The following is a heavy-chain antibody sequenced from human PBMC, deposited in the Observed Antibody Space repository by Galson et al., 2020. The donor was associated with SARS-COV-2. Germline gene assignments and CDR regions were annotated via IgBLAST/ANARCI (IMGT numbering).Heavy chain of an antibody. CDR2: IIPIFGTA. CDR1: GGTFSSYA. J-gene: IGHJ6*03. D-gene: IGHD2-2*02. CDR3: ARDLTGGKGCSSTSCYMGPQPNYYYYMDV. Sequence: SVKVSCKASGGTFSSYAISWVRQAPGQGLEWMGGIIPIFGTANYAQKFQGRVTITADESTSTAYMELSSLRSEDTAVYYCARDLTGGKGCSSTSCYMGPQPNYYYYMDVWGKGTTVTVSS. V-gene: IGHV1-69*13.